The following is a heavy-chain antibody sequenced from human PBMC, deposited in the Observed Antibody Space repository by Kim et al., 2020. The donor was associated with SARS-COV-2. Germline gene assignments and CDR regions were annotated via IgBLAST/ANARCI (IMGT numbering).Heavy chain of an antibody. J-gene: IGHJ3*02. CDR3: ARLADYDSSGYYYVYAFDI. V-gene: IGHV4-59*08. Sequence: SRVTISVNTSKNQFSLKLSSVTAADTAVYYCARLADYDSSGYYYVYAFDIWGQGTMVTVSS. D-gene: IGHD3-22*01.